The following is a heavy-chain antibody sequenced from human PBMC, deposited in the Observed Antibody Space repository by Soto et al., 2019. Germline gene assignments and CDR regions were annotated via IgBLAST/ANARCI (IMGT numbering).Heavy chain of an antibody. CDR3: ARDLAEVDN. D-gene: IGHD3-3*02. CDR1: GYTFTHYY. J-gene: IGHJ4*02. Sequence: QVQLVQSGAEVKKPGASVKVSCRTSGYTFTHYYIHWVRQAPGQGLEWLGIINPASGSTNYAQDFQGRVTLTMDTSTTTVYLELSGLRAEDTAIFYCARDLAEVDNWGQGTLVTVSS. V-gene: IGHV1-46*01. CDR2: INPASGST.